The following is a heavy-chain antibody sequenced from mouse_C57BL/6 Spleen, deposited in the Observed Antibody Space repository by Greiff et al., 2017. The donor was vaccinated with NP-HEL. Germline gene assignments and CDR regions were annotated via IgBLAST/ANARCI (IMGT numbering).Heavy chain of an antibody. D-gene: IGHD2-3*01. J-gene: IGHJ3*01. V-gene: IGHV1-69*01. CDR3: ARSYDGYYQWFAY. CDR1: GYTFTSYW. Sequence: VQLQQPGAELVMPGASVKLSCKASGYTFTSYWMHWVKQRPGQGLEWIGEIDPSDSYTNYNQKFKGKSTLTVDKSSSTAYMQLSSLTSEDSAVYYCARSYDGYYQWFAYWGQGTLVTVSA. CDR2: IDPSDSYT.